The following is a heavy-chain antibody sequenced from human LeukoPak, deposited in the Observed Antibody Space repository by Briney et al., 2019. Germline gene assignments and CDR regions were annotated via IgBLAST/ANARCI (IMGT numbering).Heavy chain of an antibody. J-gene: IGHJ5*02. CDR1: GGTFSSYA. D-gene: IGHD6-6*01. CDR2: IIPIFGTA. Sequence: SVKVSCKASGGTFSSYAISWVRQAPGQGLEWMGGIIPIFGTANYAQKFQGRVTITADESTSTAYMELSSLRSEGTAVYYCARGYSSSSWFDPWGQGTLVTVSS. CDR3: ARGYSSSSWFDP. V-gene: IGHV1-69*13.